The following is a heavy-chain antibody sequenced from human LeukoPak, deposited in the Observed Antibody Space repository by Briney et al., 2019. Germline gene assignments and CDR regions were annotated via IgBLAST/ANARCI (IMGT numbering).Heavy chain of an antibody. J-gene: IGHJ4*02. CDR3: ARGIQPGIVVAGKGYLNY. D-gene: IGHD6-19*01. CDR1: GGSINTYY. V-gene: IGHV4-59*01. Sequence: SETLSLTCTVSGGSINTYYWSWIRQPPGKGLEWIGYIYNSGSTNYNPSLKSRVTISVDTSKNQFSLKLTSVTTADTAVYYCARGIQPGIVVAGKGYLNYWGQGTLVTVSS. CDR2: IYNSGST.